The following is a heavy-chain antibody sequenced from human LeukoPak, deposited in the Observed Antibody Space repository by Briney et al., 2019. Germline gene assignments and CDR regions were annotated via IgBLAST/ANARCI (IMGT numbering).Heavy chain of an antibody. J-gene: IGHJ4*02. CDR2: IYPSDGST. Sequence: ASVKVSCKASGYTFTSYLMHWVRQAPGQGLEWMGIIYPSDGSTNYAQMFQGRVAMARDTSTSTVYMELTSLRSEDTAVYYCARAGTAMEYFDYWGQGTLVTVSS. V-gene: IGHV1-46*01. CDR3: ARAGTAMEYFDY. CDR1: GYTFTSYL. D-gene: IGHD5-18*01.